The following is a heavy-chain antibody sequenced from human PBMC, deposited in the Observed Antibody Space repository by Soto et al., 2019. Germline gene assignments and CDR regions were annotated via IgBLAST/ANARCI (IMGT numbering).Heavy chain of an antibody. CDR1: GFSLSTSGVG. Sequence: QITLKESGPPLVKPTQTLTLTCTFSGFSLSTSGVGVGWIRQPPGKALERLALIYWDDDKRYSPSLKSRLTSTKDTSKNQVVLTMTNMDPVDTATHYCAHRGGRGDFDRWGRGTLVTVSS. J-gene: IGHJ2*01. CDR2: IYWDDDK. D-gene: IGHD3-16*01. V-gene: IGHV2-5*02. CDR3: AHRGGRGDFDR.